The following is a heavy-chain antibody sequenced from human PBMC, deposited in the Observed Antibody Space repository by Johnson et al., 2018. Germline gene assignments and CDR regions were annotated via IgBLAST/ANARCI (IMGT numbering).Heavy chain of an antibody. Sequence: EVQLVESGGGLVQPGGSLRLSCAASGFTVSSNYMSWVRQAPGKGLEWVSVIYSGGSTNYADSVKGRFIISRDYSKNTVYLQMNTLRAEDTAVYYCATDDLMEIPAVWGSGATVTVSS. D-gene: IGHD3-3*01. CDR1: GFTVSSNY. CDR3: ATDDLMEIPAV. J-gene: IGHJ6*04. CDR2: IYSGGST. V-gene: IGHV3-66*02.